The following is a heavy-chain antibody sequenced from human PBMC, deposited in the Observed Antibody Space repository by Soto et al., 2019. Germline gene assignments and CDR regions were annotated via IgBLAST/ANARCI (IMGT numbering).Heavy chain of an antibody. Sequence: QVQLVESGGGVVQPGRSLRLSCAASRFSFSSYGMHWVRQAPGKGLEWVAVIWYDGSRTSYAESVKGRFTVSRDNSRKMLWLQMDSLRAEDTAVYFCARQWGEGYKVPYLDQWGQGTLVTVSS. V-gene: IGHV3-33*01. CDR2: IWYDGSRT. CDR1: RFSFSSYG. D-gene: IGHD1-26*01. CDR3: ARQWGEGYKVPYLDQ. J-gene: IGHJ4*02.